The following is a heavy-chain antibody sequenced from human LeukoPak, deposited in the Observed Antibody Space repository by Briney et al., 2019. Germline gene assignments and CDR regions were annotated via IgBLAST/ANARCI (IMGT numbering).Heavy chain of an antibody. J-gene: IGHJ3*02. CDR3: ARGTPGYADAYDI. V-gene: IGHV4-31*03. CDR2: IYYSGST. Sequence: SQTLSLTCTVSGGSISSGGYYWSWIRQHPGKGLEWIGYIYYSGSTYYNPSLKSRVTISVGTSKNQFSLKLSSVTAADTAVYYCARGTPGYADAYDIWGQGTMVTVSS. D-gene: IGHD3-9*01. CDR1: GGSISSGGYY.